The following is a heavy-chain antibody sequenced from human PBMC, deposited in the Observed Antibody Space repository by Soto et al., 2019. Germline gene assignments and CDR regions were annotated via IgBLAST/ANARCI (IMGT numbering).Heavy chain of an antibody. Sequence: GGSLRLSCAASGFTFSSYAMHWVRQAPGKGLEWVAVISYDGSNKYYADSVKGRFTISRDNSKNTLYLQMNSLRAEDMAVYYCARDLESVEYSSSSQYFQHWGQGTLVTVSS. V-gene: IGHV3-30*04. CDR1: GFTFSSYA. CDR2: ISYDGSNK. D-gene: IGHD6-6*01. CDR3: ARDLESVEYSSSSQYFQH. J-gene: IGHJ1*01.